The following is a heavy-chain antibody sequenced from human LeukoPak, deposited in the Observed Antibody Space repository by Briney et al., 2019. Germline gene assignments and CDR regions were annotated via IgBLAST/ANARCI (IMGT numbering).Heavy chain of an antibody. CDR3: ARYFDNTGYSWRRFDY. D-gene: IGHD3-22*01. J-gene: IGHJ4*02. V-gene: IGHV3-7*01. Sequence: SGGSLRLSCAASGFTFSNFWMTWVRQAPGKGPEWLATIRQDGGDKWYVDSVKGRFTISRDNAKNSLYLQMNSLRAEDTAVYYCARYFDNTGYSWRRFDYWGQGALVTVPS. CDR1: GFTFSNFW. CDR2: IRQDGGDK.